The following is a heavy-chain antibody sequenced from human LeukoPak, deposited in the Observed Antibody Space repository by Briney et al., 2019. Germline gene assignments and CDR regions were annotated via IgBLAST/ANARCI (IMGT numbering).Heavy chain of an antibody. D-gene: IGHD3-22*01. CDR2: IYHGGSA. CDR3: ARDLAARSGYYYLYYYYYGMDV. CDR1: GGTIRSTSYY. Sequence: PSETLSLTCTVSGGTIRSTSYYWGWIRQPPGKGLEWIGSIYHGGSAYYNPSLQRRVIISVDTSKNQFFLRLSSVTAADTAVYYCARDLAARSGYYYLYYYYYGMDVWGQGTTVTVSS. J-gene: IGHJ6*02. V-gene: IGHV4-39*02.